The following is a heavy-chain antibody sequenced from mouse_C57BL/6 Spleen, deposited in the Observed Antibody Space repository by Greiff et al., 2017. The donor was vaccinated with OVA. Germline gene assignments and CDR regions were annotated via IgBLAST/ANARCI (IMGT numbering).Heavy chain of an antibody. J-gene: IGHJ4*01. CDR2: IDPSDSET. V-gene: IGHV1-52*01. Sequence: QVQLQQPGAELVRPGSSVKLSCKASGYTFTSYWMHWVKQRPIQGLEWIGNIDPSDSETHYNQKFKDKATLTVDKSSSTAYMQLSSLTSEDSAVYYCARFGSYYGNRDYAMDYWGQGTSVTVSS. CDR3: ARFGSYYGNRDYAMDY. CDR1: GYTFTSYW. D-gene: IGHD2-1*01.